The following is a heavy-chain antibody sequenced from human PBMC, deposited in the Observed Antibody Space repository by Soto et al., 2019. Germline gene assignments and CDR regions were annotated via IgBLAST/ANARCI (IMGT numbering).Heavy chain of an antibody. CDR1: GGSISSYY. J-gene: IGHJ4*02. Sequence: SETLSLTCTVAGGSISSYYWSWIRQPPGKGLEWIGYIYYSGSTNYNPSLKSRVTISVDTSKNQFSLKLSSVTAADTAVYYCARHTYYYDSSGPVAYWGQGTLVTVSS. D-gene: IGHD3-22*01. CDR2: IYYSGST. CDR3: ARHTYYYDSSGPVAY. V-gene: IGHV4-59*01.